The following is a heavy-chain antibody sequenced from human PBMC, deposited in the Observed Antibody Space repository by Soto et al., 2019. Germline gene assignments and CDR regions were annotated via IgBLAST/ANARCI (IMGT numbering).Heavy chain of an antibody. CDR3: ARDSGYGSGNSVHHYLDY. CDR2: IKWDASEK. J-gene: IGHJ4*01. D-gene: IGHD3-10*01. Sequence: GGSLRLSCAASGFTLGSYWTSWVRQAPGKGLEWLATIKWDASEKKYVDSVKGRFTMSRDNAKNSLYLHMDSLRAEDTVVYYCARDSGYGSGNSVHHYLDYWGDGTLVTVSS. V-gene: IGHV3-7*01. CDR1: GFTLGSYW.